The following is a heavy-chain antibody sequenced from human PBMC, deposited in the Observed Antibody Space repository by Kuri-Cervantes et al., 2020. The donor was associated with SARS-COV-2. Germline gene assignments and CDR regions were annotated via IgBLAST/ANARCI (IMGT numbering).Heavy chain of an antibody. CDR1: GFTFSSYW. CDR3: ARGRFRDY. CDR2: IKQDGSEK. Sequence: ETLSLTCAASGFTFSSYWMSWVRQAPGKGLEWVANIKQDGSEKYYVDSVKGRFTISRDNAKNSLYLQMNSLRAEDTAVYYCARGRFRDYWGQGTLVTVSS. D-gene: IGHD2-21*01. J-gene: IGHJ4*02. V-gene: IGHV3-7*01.